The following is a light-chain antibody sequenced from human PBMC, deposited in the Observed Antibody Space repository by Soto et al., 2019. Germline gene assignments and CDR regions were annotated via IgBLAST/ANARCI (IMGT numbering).Light chain of an antibody. CDR1: QNIGNS. J-gene: IGKJ2*01. CDR2: GAF. Sequence: EMDMTQSPATLSVSPGEGATLSCRAAQNIGNSLGWYQQRPGQAPRLLIYGAFHRATGIPARFSGSGSGTEFTLTINGLQPEASATCYCQYLGAFGQGSKLEIK. V-gene: IGKV3-15*01. CDR3: QYLGA.